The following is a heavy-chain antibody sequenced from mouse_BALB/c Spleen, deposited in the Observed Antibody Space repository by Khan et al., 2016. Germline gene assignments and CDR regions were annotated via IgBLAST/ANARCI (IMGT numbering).Heavy chain of an antibody. CDR1: GYTFTNYG. D-gene: IGHD1-1*01. V-gene: IGHV9-3*02. Sequence: QIQLVQSGPELKKPGETVKISCKASGYTFTNYGMNWVKQAPGKGLKWMGWINTNTGEPTYAEEFKGRFAFSLETSASTAYLQINNLKNEDTATSFCAEAYNGSNWFAYWGQGTLVTVSA. CDR2: INTNTGEP. J-gene: IGHJ3*01. CDR3: AEAYNGSNWFAY.